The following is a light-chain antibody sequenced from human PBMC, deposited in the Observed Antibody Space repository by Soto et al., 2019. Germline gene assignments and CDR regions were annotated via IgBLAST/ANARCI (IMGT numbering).Light chain of an antibody. CDR3: VAWDDSLSGLV. J-gene: IGLJ1*01. Sequence: QSVLTQPPSASGTPGQRVIISCSGTSANIGDNFVCWYQHLPGMAPKLLIYSTDQRPSGVPDRFSGPKSGTSASLAISGLRSEDEADYYCVAWDDSLSGLVFGTGTKVTVL. V-gene: IGLV1-47*02. CDR1: SANIGDNF. CDR2: STD.